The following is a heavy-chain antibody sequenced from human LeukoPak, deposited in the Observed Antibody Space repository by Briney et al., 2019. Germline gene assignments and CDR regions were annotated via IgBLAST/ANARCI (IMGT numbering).Heavy chain of an antibody. CDR3: TTDDLGEWLVQTPWFGY. D-gene: IGHD6-19*01. CDR1: GFTFSNAW. J-gene: IGHJ4*02. CDR2: IKSKTDGGTT. V-gene: IGHV3-15*01. Sequence: PGGSLRLSCAASGFTFSNAWMSWVRQAPGKGLEWVGRIKSKTDGGTTDYAAPVKGRFTISRDDSKNTLYLQMNSLKTEDTAVYYCTTDDLGEWLVQTPWFGYWGQGTLVTVSS.